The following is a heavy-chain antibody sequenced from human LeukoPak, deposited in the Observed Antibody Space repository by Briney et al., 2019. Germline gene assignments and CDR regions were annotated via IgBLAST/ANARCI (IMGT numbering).Heavy chain of an antibody. CDR3: ARGSSGSYYGAFDI. V-gene: IGHV3-20*04. J-gene: IGHJ3*02. CDR2: INWNGGST. Sequence: GGSLRLSCAASEFTFDDYGMGWVRQAPGKGLEWVSGINWNGGSTSYADSVKGRFTISRDNAKNSLYLQMNSLRAEDTASYYCARGSSGSYYGAFDIWGQGTMVTVSS. CDR1: EFTFDDYG. D-gene: IGHD1-26*01.